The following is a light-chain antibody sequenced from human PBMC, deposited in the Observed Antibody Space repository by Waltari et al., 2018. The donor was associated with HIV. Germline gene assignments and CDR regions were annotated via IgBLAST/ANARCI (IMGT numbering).Light chain of an antibody. Sequence: QSVLTQPPSVSAAPGQKVTISCSGSSSNIGKNFVSWYKHLPGTAPKLLIYDNNKRPSGIPDRFSGSKSGTSATLGITGLQTGDEADYYCGTWDSSLSGVVFGGGTKLTVL. J-gene: IGLJ3*02. V-gene: IGLV1-51*01. CDR1: SSNIGKNF. CDR2: DNN. CDR3: GTWDSSLSGVV.